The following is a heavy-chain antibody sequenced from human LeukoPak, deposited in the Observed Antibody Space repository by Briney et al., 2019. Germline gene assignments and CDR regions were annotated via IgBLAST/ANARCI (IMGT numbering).Heavy chain of an antibody. D-gene: IGHD2-2*01. V-gene: IGHV3-23*01. Sequence: GGSLRLSCAASGFTFSSYAMSWVRQAPGKGLERVSAISGSGGSTYYADSVKGRFTISRDNSKNTLYLQMNSLRAEDTAVYYCAKPEGYCSSTSCSWGAFDIWGQGTMVTVSS. J-gene: IGHJ3*02. CDR2: ISGSGGST. CDR1: GFTFSSYA. CDR3: AKPEGYCSSTSCSWGAFDI.